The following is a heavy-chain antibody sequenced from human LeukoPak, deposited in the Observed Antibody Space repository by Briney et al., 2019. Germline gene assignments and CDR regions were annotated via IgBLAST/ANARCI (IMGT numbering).Heavy chain of an antibody. D-gene: IGHD6-13*01. J-gene: IGHJ4*02. V-gene: IGHV4-34*01. Sequence: SETLSLTCAVYGGSFSGYYWSWIRQPPGKGLEWIGEINHSGSTNYNPSLKSRGTISVDTSKNQFSLKLSSVTAADTAVYYCARRSYSSSWYEGGFDYWGQGTLVTVSS. CDR2: INHSGST. CDR1: GGSFSGYY. CDR3: ARRSYSSSWYEGGFDY.